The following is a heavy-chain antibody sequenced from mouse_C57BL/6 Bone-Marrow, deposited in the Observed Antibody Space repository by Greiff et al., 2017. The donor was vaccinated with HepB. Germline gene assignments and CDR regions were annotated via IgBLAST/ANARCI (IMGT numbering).Heavy chain of an antibody. Sequence: EVKLMESGGGLVKPGGSLKLSCAASGFTFSSYAMSWVRHTPEKRLEWVATISDGGSYTYYPDNVKGRFTISRDNAKNNLYLQMSHLKSEDTAMYYCARDGGRDWGQGTTLTVSS. J-gene: IGHJ2*01. V-gene: IGHV5-4*01. CDR2: ISDGGSYT. CDR1: GFTFSSYA. CDR3: ARDGGRD.